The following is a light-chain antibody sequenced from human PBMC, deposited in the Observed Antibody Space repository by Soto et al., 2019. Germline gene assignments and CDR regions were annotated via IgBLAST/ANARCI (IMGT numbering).Light chain of an antibody. J-gene: IGKJ5*01. Sequence: DIQMTQSPSTLSGSVGDRVTITCRASQTISSWLAWYQQKPGKAPKLLIYKASTLKSGVPSRFSGSGSGTEFTLTISSLQPDDFATYYCQQNYSLPITFGQGTRLEI. CDR3: QQNYSLPIT. CDR1: QTISSW. CDR2: KAS. V-gene: IGKV1-5*03.